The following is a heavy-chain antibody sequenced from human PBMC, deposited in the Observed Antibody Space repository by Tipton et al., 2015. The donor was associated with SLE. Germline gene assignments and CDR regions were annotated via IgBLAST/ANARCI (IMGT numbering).Heavy chain of an antibody. CDR1: GFMINSFT. CDR2: IRADGSNK. Sequence: SLRLSCAASGFMINSFTVNWVRQAPGKGLEWVAFIRADGSNKDYADSVKGRSTISRDNSKNTLYLQMNRLRVEDTAVYYCAGGTGAYFDHWGQGTLVTVSS. J-gene: IGHJ4*02. V-gene: IGHV3-30*04. CDR3: AGGTGAYFDH. D-gene: IGHD3-16*01.